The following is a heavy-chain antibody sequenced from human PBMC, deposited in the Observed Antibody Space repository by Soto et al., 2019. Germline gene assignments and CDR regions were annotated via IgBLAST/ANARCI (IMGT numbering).Heavy chain of an antibody. D-gene: IGHD3-22*01. J-gene: IGHJ3*02. CDR2: ISYDGSNK. Sequence: QVQLVESGGGVVQPGRSLRLSCAASGFTFSSYAIHWVRQAPGKGLEWVALISYDGSNKYYADSVKGRFTISRDNSKNTRYLQMNSLRAEDTALYYCARAHDYYDSSGYFLGDAFDIWGQGTMVTVSS. CDR1: GFTFSSYA. CDR3: ARAHDYYDSSGYFLGDAFDI. V-gene: IGHV3-30-3*01.